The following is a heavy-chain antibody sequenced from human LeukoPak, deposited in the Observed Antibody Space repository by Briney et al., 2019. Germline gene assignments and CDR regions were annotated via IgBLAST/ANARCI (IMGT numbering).Heavy chain of an antibody. CDR2: INPNSGGT. Sequence: ASVKVSCKASGYTFTGYYMHWVRQAPGQGLEWMGWINPNSGGTNYEQKFQGRVTMTRDTSISTAYMELSRLRSDDTAVYYCARDLYSSSWYYWGQGTLVTVSS. CDR3: ARDLYSSSWYY. V-gene: IGHV1-2*02. J-gene: IGHJ4*02. CDR1: GYTFTGYY. D-gene: IGHD6-13*01.